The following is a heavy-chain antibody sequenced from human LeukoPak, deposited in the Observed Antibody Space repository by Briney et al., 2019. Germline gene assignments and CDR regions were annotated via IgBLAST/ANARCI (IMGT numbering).Heavy chain of an antibody. D-gene: IGHD5-24*01. V-gene: IGHV4-59*01. J-gene: IGHJ4*02. CDR2: VHYSLSS. CDR3: ACYKIVERNFDF. CDR1: GASINGYY. Sequence: SETLSLTCTVSGASINGYYWSWIRQPPGKGLEWIGNVHYSLSSNYSPSLESRVTISLDTSKRQFSLKLTSVTAADTAVYYCACYKIVERNFDFWGQGTLVTVPS.